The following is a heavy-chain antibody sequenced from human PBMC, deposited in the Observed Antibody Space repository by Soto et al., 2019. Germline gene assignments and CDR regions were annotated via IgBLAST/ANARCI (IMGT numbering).Heavy chain of an antibody. D-gene: IGHD2-8*01. CDR3: ARRRGSNGWFDS. Sequence: XSVKVSCTASGSTFTNYNSYLVRQATGQGLECVGWINPDSGNTGYAQKFQGRVTMTRNTSINTVYMELSSLRSEDTAVYYCARRRGSNGWFDSWGQGTLVTVSS. CDR1: GSTFTNYN. CDR2: INPDSGNT. V-gene: IGHV1-8*01. J-gene: IGHJ5*01.